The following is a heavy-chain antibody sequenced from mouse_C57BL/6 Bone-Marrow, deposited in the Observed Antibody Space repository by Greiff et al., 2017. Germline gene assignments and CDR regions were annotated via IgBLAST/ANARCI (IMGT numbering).Heavy chain of an antibody. V-gene: IGHV15-2*01. CDR2: ILPSIGRT. CDR3: ARGLNDYDVAWFAY. J-gene: IGHJ3*01. D-gene: IGHD2-4*01. Sequence: QVQLKQSGSELRSPGSSVKLSCKDFDSEVFPIAYMSWVRQKPGHGFEWIGGILPSIGRTIYGEKFEDKATLDADTLSNTAYLELNSLTSEDSAIYYCARGLNDYDVAWFAYWGQGTLVTVSA. CDR1: DSEVFPIAY.